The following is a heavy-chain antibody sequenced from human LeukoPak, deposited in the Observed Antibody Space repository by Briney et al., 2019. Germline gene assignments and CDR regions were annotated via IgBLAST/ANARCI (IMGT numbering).Heavy chain of an antibody. D-gene: IGHD3-9*01. V-gene: IGHV3-23*01. CDR1: GFTFSSYA. CDR2: ISGSGGST. CDR3: ARGEVRGRYFDWLSGAGFY. J-gene: IGHJ4*02. Sequence: GGSLRLSCAASGFTFSSYAMSWVRQAPGKGLEWVSAISGSGGSTYYADSVKGRFTISRDNSKNTLYLQMNSLRAEDTAVYYCARGEVRGRYFDWLSGAGFYWGQGTLVTVSS.